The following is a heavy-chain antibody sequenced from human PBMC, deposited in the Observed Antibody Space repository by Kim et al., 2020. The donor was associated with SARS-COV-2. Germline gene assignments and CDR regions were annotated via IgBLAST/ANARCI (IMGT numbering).Heavy chain of an antibody. Sequence: GGSLRLSCAASGFTFDDYAMHWVRQAPGKGLEWVSGISWNSGSIGYADSVKGRFTISRDNAKNSLYLQMNSLRAEDTALYYCAKDIREYYGSGSYYNLYFDDWGQGTLVTVSS. V-gene: IGHV3-9*01. CDR2: ISWNSGSI. J-gene: IGHJ4*02. CDR1: GFTFDDYA. D-gene: IGHD3-10*01. CDR3: AKDIREYYGSGSYYNLYFDD.